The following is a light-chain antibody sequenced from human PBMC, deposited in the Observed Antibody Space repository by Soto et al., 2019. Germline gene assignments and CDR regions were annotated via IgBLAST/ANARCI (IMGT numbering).Light chain of an antibody. J-gene: IGKJ1*01. CDR2: AAS. CDR1: QSISSY. V-gene: IGKV1-39*01. Sequence: DIQMTQSPSSLSASVGDRVTITCRASQSISSYLNWYQQKPGKAPKLLIYAASSLQSGVPSRFSGSGSGADYTLTISRLEPEDSAMYYCQQYGYSFWTFGQGAKVDIK. CDR3: QQYGYSFWT.